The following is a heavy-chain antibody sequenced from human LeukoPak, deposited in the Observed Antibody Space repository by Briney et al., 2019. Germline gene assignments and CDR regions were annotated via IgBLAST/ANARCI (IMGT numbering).Heavy chain of an antibody. CDR1: GGSFSGYY. V-gene: IGHV4-59*01. Sequence: PSETLSLTCAVYGGSFSGYYWSWIRQPPGKGLEWIGYIYYSGSTNYNPSLKSRVTISVDTSKNQFSLKLSSVTAADTAVYYCAREGRDGYNHWGQGTLVTVSS. CDR2: IYYSGST. J-gene: IGHJ5*02. D-gene: IGHD5-12*01. CDR3: AREGRDGYNH.